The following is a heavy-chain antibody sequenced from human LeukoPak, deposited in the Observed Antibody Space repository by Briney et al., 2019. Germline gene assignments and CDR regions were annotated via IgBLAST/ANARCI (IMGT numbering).Heavy chain of an antibody. CDR3: ARDRYDASWRGSDI. J-gene: IGHJ3*02. CDR1: GYTFSGYY. V-gene: IGHV1-2*02. D-gene: IGHD3-3*01. Sequence: GASVKVSCKASGYTFSGYYVHWVRQAPGQGLEWMGWINSNRGGTDYAQKFQGRVTMTRDTSINTAYMELSRLTSDDTAVYYCARDRYDASWRGSDIWGQGTMVTVSS. CDR2: INSNRGGT.